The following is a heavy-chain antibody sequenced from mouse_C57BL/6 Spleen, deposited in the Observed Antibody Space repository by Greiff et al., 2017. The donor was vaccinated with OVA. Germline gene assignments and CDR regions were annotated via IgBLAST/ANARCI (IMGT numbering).Heavy chain of an antibody. CDR3: ARHDYDGYYYAMDY. Sequence: QVQLQQSGAELARPGASVKLSCKASGYTFTSYGISWVKQRTGQGLEWIGEIYPRSGNTYYNEKFKGKATLTADKSSSTAYMELRSLTSEDSAVYFCARHDYDGYYYAMDYWGQGTSVTVSS. D-gene: IGHD2-4*01. CDR1: GYTFTSYG. J-gene: IGHJ4*01. CDR2: IYPRSGNT. V-gene: IGHV1-81*01.